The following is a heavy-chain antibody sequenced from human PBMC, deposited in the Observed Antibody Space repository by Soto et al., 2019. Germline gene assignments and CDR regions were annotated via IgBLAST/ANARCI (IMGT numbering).Heavy chain of an antibody. CDR1: VGTFSSYA. J-gene: IGHJ4*02. CDR2: IIPIFGTA. D-gene: IGHD2-15*01. CDR3: ASQLVVVAATDPLFDY. Sequence: SVKVSCKASVGTFSSYAMSCVRQAPGQGLEWMGGIIPIFGTANYAQKFQGRVTITADESTSTAYMELSGLRSEDTAVYYCASQLVVVAATDPLFDYWGQGTLGNVSS. V-gene: IGHV1-69*13.